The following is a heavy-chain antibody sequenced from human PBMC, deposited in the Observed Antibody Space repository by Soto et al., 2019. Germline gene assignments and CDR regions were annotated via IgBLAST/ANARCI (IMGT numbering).Heavy chain of an antibody. CDR1: GFTFNNYG. D-gene: IGHD2-2*01. Sequence: GGSLRLSCAASGFTFNNYGMHWVRQAPGKGLEWVAVISYDGSNKYYADSVKGRLTISRDNSKSTLYLQMSSLKAEDTAVYYCAKQLGYCSSTSCRDYYYGMDVWGQGTTVTVSS. J-gene: IGHJ6*02. V-gene: IGHV3-30*18. CDR3: AKQLGYCSSTSCRDYYYGMDV. CDR2: ISYDGSNK.